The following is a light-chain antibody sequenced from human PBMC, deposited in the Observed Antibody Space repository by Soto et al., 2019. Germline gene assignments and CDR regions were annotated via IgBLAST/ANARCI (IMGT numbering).Light chain of an antibody. J-gene: IGKJ1*01. V-gene: IGKV1-5*01. CDR1: QTINSW. Sequence: DIQMSQSPSTLSASVGDRVTITCRASQTINSWLAWYQQKPGKAPELLIYDASDLESGVPSRFSGTGSGTDFALTISSLQPDDFATYYCQRYNSYPWTFGQGTKVDNK. CDR2: DAS. CDR3: QRYNSYPWT.